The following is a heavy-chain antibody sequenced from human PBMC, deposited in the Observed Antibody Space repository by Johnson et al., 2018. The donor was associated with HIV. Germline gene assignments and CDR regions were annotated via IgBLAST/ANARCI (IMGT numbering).Heavy chain of an antibody. D-gene: IGHD3-10*01. CDR1: GFTFSRYG. CDR3: AKSTQASIVRESGPYGAFDI. J-gene: IGHJ3*02. CDR2: ISYDGSNE. V-gene: IGHV3-30*18. Sequence: QVQLVESGGGVVQPGRSLGLSCAASGFTFSRYGMHWVRQVQGKGLEWVAVISYDGSNEYFADSVKGRFTISRDNSKNTLYLQMNSLRAEDTGLYYCAKSTQASIVRESGPYGAFDIWGQGTMVTVSS.